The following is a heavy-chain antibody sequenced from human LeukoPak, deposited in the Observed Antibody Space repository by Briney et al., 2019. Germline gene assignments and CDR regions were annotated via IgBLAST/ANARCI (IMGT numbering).Heavy chain of an antibody. D-gene: IGHD3-22*01. CDR1: GGTFSSYA. CDR2: IIPIFGTA. J-gene: IGHJ4*02. Sequence: SVKVSCKASGGTFSSYAISWVRQAPGQGLEWMGGIIPIFGTANYAQKFQGRVTITTDESTSTAYMELSSLRSEDTAVYYCARIGGYYYGDYFDYWGQGTLVTVSS. V-gene: IGHV1-69*05. CDR3: ARIGGYYYGDYFDY.